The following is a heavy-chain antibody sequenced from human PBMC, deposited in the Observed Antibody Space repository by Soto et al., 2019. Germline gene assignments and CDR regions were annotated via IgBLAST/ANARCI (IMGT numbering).Heavy chain of an antibody. CDR1: GFTFSDYY. CDR2: ISSSGSTI. V-gene: IGHV3-11*01. J-gene: IGHJ4*02. D-gene: IGHD3-22*01. Sequence: PGGSLRLSCAASGFTFSDYYMSWIRQAPGKGLEWVSYISSSGSTIYYADSVKGRFTISRDNAKNSLYLQMNSLRAEDTAVYYCAKPPISGYFYWAGYWGQGTLVTVSS. CDR3: AKPPISGYFYWAGY.